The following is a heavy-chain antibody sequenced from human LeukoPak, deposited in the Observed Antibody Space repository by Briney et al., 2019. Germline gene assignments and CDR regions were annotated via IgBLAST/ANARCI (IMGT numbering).Heavy chain of an antibody. CDR3: ARGGRTTWHGMDV. CDR2: IYSGGSI. Sequence: GGSLRLSCAASGFTFDDYGMSWVRQAPGKGLEWVSIIYSGGSIYYADSVRGRFTISRDNSKNTLYLQMNSLRAEDTAVYYCARGGRTTWHGMDVWGQGTTVTVSS. CDR1: GFTFDDYG. J-gene: IGHJ6*02. V-gene: IGHV3-66*01. D-gene: IGHD4-17*01.